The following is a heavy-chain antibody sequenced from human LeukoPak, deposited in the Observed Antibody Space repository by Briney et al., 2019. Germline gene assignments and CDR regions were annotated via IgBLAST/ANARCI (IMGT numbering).Heavy chain of an antibody. CDR1: GGSISSGDYY. D-gene: IGHD4-17*01. Sequence: TSETLSLTCTVSGGSISSGDYYWSWIRQPPGKGPEWIGCIYYSGSTYYNPSLKSRVTISVGTSKKQFSLKLSSVTAADTAVYYCARAHDYGDYFDYWGQGTLVTVSS. V-gene: IGHV4-30-4*08. CDR3: ARAHDYGDYFDY. CDR2: IYYSGST. J-gene: IGHJ4*02.